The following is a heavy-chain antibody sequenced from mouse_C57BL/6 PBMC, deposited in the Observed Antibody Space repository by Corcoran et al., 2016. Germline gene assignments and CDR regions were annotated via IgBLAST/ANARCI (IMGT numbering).Heavy chain of an antibody. Sequence: EVQLQQSGPELVKPGASVKIPCKASGYTFTDYNMDWVKQSHGKSLEWIGDINPNNGGTIYNQKFKGKATLTVDKSSSTAYMELRSLTSEDTAVYYCARRTHGSSHYFDYWGQGTTLTVSS. CDR3: ARRTHGSSHYFDY. CDR1: GYTFTDYN. V-gene: IGHV1-18*01. D-gene: IGHD1-1*01. CDR2: INPNNGGT. J-gene: IGHJ2*01.